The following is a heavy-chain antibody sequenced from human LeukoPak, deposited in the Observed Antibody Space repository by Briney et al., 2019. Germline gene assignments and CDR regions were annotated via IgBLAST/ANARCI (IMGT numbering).Heavy chain of an antibody. CDR2: IYSGGST. V-gene: IGHV3-66*01. J-gene: IGHJ4*02. D-gene: IGHD4-17*01. Sequence: GGSPRLSCAASGFTVSSNYMSWVRQAPGKGLEWVSVIYSGGSTYYADSVKGRFTISRDNSKNTLYLQMNSLRAEDTAVYYCARGYHGDSRNYYFDYWGQGTLVTVSS. CDR1: GFTVSSNY. CDR3: ARGYHGDSRNYYFDY.